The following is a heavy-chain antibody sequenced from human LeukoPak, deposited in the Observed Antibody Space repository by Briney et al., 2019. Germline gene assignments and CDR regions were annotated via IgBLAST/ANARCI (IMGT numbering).Heavy chain of an antibody. V-gene: IGHV4-59*08. CDR3: AGTPLQGSFDY. Sequence: SETLSLTCTVSGGSISSYYWSWIRQPPGKGLEWIGYIYYSGSTNYNPSLKSRVTISVDTSKNQFSLKLSSATAADTAVYYCAGTPLQGSFDYWGQGTLVTVSS. J-gene: IGHJ4*02. CDR1: GGSISSYY. D-gene: IGHD1-1*01. CDR2: IYYSGST.